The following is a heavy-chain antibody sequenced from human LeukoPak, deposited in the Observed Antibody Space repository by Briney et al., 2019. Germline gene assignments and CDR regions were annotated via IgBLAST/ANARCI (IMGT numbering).Heavy chain of an antibody. V-gene: IGHV4-34*01. CDR2: INHSGST. D-gene: IGHD6-19*01. CDR3: AREARRIAVAGTIDYFDY. J-gene: IGHJ4*02. Sequence: PSETLSLTCAVYGGSFSGYYWSWIRQPPGKGLEWIGEINHSGSTNYNPSLKSRVTISVDTSKNQFSLKLSSVTAADTAVYYCAREARRIAVAGTIDYFDYWGQGTLVTVSS. CDR1: GGSFSGYY.